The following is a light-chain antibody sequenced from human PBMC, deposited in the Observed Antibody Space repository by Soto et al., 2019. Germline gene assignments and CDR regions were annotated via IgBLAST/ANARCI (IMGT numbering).Light chain of an antibody. Sequence: EIVLTQSPGTLSLSPGERATLSCRASQSVSSSYLAWYQQKPGQAPRLLIYGASSRATGIPDRFSGSGSGTDFTLPISRLEPDHFAVYYCQQYGSSPYTFGQGPKLEIK. CDR1: QSVSSSY. V-gene: IGKV3-20*01. CDR2: GAS. CDR3: QQYGSSPYT. J-gene: IGKJ2*01.